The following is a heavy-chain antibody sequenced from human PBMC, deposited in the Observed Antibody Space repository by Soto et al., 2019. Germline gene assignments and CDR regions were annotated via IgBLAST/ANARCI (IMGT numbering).Heavy chain of an antibody. CDR1: GYTFTSYA. V-gene: IGHV1-3*01. D-gene: IGHD3-22*01. Sequence: ASVKVSCKASGYTFTSYAMHWVRQAPGQRLEWMGWINAGNGNTKYSQKFQGRVTITRDTSASTAYMELSSLRSEDTAVYYCAIAGYYYDSSKFFLGYYYYGMDVWGQGTTVTVSS. CDR2: INAGNGNT. J-gene: IGHJ6*02. CDR3: AIAGYYYDSSKFFLGYYYYGMDV.